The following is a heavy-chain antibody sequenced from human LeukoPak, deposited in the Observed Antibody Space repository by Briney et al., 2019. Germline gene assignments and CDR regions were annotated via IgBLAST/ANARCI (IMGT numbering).Heavy chain of an antibody. Sequence: NPGGSLRLSCAASGFTFSAYSMSWVRQAPGKGLEWVSSINRGSNHIYYADAVKGRFTISRDNAKNSLYLQMNSLRAEDTAVYYCAKTCPGYSSGWCDWGQGTLVTVSS. CDR2: INRGSNHI. CDR3: AKTCPGYSSGWCD. V-gene: IGHV3-21*04. J-gene: IGHJ4*02. D-gene: IGHD6-19*01. CDR1: GFTFSAYS.